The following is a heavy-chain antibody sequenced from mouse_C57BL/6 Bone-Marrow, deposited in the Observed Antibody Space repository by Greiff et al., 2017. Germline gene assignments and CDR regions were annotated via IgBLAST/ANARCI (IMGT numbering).Heavy chain of an antibody. CDR3: ARSGTGDDFDY. J-gene: IGHJ2*01. Sequence: EVHLVESGPGLAKPSQTLSLTCSVTGYSITRDYWNWIRQFPGNKLEYMGYISYSGSTYYNPSLKSRISITRDTSKNQYYLQLNSVTTEDTATYYCARSGTGDDFDYWGQGTTLTVSS. CDR1: GYSITRDY. V-gene: IGHV3-8*01. CDR2: ISYSGST. D-gene: IGHD2-14*01.